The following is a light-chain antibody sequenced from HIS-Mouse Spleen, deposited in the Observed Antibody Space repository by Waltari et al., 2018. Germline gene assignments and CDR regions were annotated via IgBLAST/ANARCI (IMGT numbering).Light chain of an antibody. CDR2: AAS. J-gene: IGKJ1*01. CDR1: QGISSY. Sequence: DIQLTQSPSFLSASVGDRVTITCRASQGISSYLAWYQQKPGKAPKLLIYAASTVQSGVPSRFSGSGAGTECTLTISSLQPEDFATYYCQQLNSYPPTFGQGTKVEIK. CDR3: QQLNSYPPT. V-gene: IGKV1-9*01.